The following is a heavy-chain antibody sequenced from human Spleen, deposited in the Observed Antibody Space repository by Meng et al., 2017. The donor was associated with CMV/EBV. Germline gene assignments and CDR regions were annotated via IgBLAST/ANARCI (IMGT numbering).Heavy chain of an antibody. J-gene: IGHJ4*02. CDR3: ARHRVWVRGVIANYFDY. CDR1: GGSFSGYY. D-gene: IGHD3-10*01. V-gene: IGHV4-34*01. Sequence: ESLKISCAVYGGSFSGYYWSWIRQPPGKGLEWIGEINHSGSTNYNPSLKSRVTISVDTSKNQFSLKLSSVTAADTAVYYCARHRVWVRGVIANYFDYWGQGTLVTVSS. CDR2: INHSGST.